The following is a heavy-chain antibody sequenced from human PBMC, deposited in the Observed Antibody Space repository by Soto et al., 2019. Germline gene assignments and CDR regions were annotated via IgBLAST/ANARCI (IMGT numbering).Heavy chain of an antibody. Sequence: GGSLRLSCAASGFTFSSYSMNWVRQAPGKGLEWVSYISSSSSTIYYADSVKGRFTISRDNAKNSLYLQMNSLRAEDTAVYYCARDREQGSGGFDYWGQGTLVTVSS. CDR2: ISSSSSTI. CDR1: GFTFSSYS. J-gene: IGHJ4*02. CDR3: ARDREQGSGGFDY. D-gene: IGHD6-19*01. V-gene: IGHV3-48*01.